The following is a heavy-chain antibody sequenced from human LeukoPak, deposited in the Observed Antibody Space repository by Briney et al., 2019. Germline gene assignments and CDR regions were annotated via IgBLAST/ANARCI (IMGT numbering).Heavy chain of an antibody. CDR3: ARREQWPKTHYFDY. J-gene: IGHJ4*02. CDR1: GGSISSSSYY. CDR2: IYYSGST. V-gene: IGHV4-39*01. D-gene: IGHD6-19*01. Sequence: PSETLSLTCTVSGGSISSSSYYWGWIRQPPGKGLEWIGSIYYSGSTYYNPSLKSRVTISVDTSKNQFSLKLSSVTAADTAVYYCARREQWPKTHYFDYWGQGTLVTVSS.